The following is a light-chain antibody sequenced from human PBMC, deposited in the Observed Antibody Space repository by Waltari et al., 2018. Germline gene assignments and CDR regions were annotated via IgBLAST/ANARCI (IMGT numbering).Light chain of an antibody. Sequence: EIVLTQSPATLSLSPGERATPSCRASQSVSSYLAWYQQKPGQAPRLLIYDASNRATGIPARFSGSGSGTDFTLTTSSLEPEDFAVYYCQQRSNWPPLTFGGGTKVEIK. CDR2: DAS. CDR3: QQRSNWPPLT. CDR1: QSVSSY. V-gene: IGKV3-11*01. J-gene: IGKJ4*01.